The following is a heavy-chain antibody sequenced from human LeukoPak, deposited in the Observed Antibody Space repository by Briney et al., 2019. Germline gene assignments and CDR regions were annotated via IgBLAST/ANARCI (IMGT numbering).Heavy chain of an antibody. CDR2: IDASGST. Sequence: SETLSLTCTVSGASVSSYYWIWIRQPAGRGLEWIGRIDASGSTNYNPSLKSRVTMSVGSSKNQFSLKVSSVTAADTAVYYCARKDGDIWGQGTMVTVSS. J-gene: IGHJ3*02. CDR1: GASVSSYY. V-gene: IGHV4-4*07. CDR3: ARKDGDI. D-gene: IGHD5-24*01.